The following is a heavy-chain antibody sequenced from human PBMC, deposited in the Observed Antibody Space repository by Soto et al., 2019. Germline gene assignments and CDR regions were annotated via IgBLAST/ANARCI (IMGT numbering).Heavy chain of an antibody. J-gene: IGHJ4*02. Sequence: PSETLSLTCTVSGGSISSGDYYWSWIRQPPGKGLEWIGYIYYSGSTYYNPSLKSRVTISVDTSKNQFSLKLSSVTAADTAVYYCARAVMGSSSSWFYFDYWGQETLVTVPS. CDR3: ARAVMGSSSSWFYFDY. D-gene: IGHD6-13*01. CDR1: GGSISSGDYY. CDR2: IYYSGST. V-gene: IGHV4-30-4*01.